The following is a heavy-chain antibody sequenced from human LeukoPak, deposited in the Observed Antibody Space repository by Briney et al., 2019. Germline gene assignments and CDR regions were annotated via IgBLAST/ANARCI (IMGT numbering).Heavy chain of an antibody. D-gene: IGHD3-9*01. V-gene: IGHV3-30*04. CDR2: ISYDGSNK. J-gene: IGHJ4*02. CDR3: ARDGYFDWLLATPGHPLDY. CDR1: GFTFSSYA. Sequence: GGSLRLSCAASGFTFSSYAMHWVRQAPGKGLEWVAVISYDGSNKYYADSVKGRFTISRDNSKNTLYLQMNSLRAEDTAVYYCARDGYFDWLLATPGHPLDYWGQGTLVTVSS.